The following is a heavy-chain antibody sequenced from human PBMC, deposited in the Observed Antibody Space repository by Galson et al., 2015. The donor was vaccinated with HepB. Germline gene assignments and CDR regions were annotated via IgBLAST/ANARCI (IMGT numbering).Heavy chain of an antibody. Sequence: SVKVSCKASGYTFTGYYMHWVRQAPGQGLEWMGRINPNSGGTNYAQKFQGRVTMTRDTSVSTAYMELSRLGSDDTAVYYCASRYSGYAIDAFDIWGQGTMVTVSS. J-gene: IGHJ3*02. CDR3: ASRYSGYAIDAFDI. D-gene: IGHD5-12*01. CDR2: INPNSGGT. V-gene: IGHV1-2*06. CDR1: GYTFTGYY.